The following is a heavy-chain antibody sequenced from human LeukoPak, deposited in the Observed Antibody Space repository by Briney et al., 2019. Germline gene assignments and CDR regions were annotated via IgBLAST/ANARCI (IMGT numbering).Heavy chain of an antibody. D-gene: IGHD2-2*02. CDR2: IRSKANSYAT. J-gene: IGHJ4*02. CDR1: GFTFSGSA. CDR3: TTQFYTVEGDYYFDY. Sequence: RAGGSLRLSCAASGFTFSGSAMHWVRQASGKGLEWVGRIRSKANSYATAYAASVKGRFTISRDDSKNTAYLQMNSLKTEDTAVYYRTTQFYTVEGDYYFDYWGQGTLVTVSS. V-gene: IGHV3-73*01.